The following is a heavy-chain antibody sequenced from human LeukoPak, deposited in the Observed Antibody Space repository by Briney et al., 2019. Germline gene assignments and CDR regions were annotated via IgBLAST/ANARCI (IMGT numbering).Heavy chain of an antibody. CDR3: ARQQGYSSGWRGPGADWFDP. V-gene: IGHV4-39*01. D-gene: IGHD6-19*01. J-gene: IGHJ5*02. Sequence: SETLSLTCTVSGGSISSSSYYWGWIRQPPGKGLEWIGSIYYSGSTYYNPSLKSRVTISADTSKNQFSLKLSSVTAADTAVYYCARQQGYSSGWRGPGADWFDPWGQGTLVTVSS. CDR2: IYYSGST. CDR1: GGSISSSSYY.